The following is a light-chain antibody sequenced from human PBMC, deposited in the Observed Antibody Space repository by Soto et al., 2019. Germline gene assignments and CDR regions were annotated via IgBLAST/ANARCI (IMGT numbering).Light chain of an antibody. Sequence: IVMTQSPATLSVSPWERATLSCRASQSVSSNLAWYQQKPGQAPRLLIYGASTRATGIPARFSGSGSGTEFTLTISSLQPDDSATYYCQHYKTYSRTFGQGTKVDIK. CDR3: QHYKTYSRT. V-gene: IGKV3-15*01. CDR1: QSVSSN. J-gene: IGKJ1*01. CDR2: GAS.